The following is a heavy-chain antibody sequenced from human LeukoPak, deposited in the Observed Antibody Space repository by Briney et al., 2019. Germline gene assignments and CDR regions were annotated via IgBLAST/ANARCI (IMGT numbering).Heavy chain of an antibody. J-gene: IGHJ6*03. D-gene: IGHD4-11*01. CDR1: GGSVRSGTYY. Sequence: SETLSLTCRVSGGSVRSGTYYWSWIRQFAGKGLEWMGRFYTSGSTNYNPSLKSRVTISVDTSKNQFSLNLTSVTAADTAVYYCARVEKTTFYYYREVWGKGTTVTVSS. V-gene: IGHV4-61*02. CDR3: ARVEKTTFYYYREV. CDR2: FYTSGST.